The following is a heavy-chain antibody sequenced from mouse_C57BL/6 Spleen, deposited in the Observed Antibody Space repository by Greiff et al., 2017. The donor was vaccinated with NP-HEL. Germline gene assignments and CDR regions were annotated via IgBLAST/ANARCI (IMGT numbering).Heavy chain of an antibody. J-gene: IGHJ3*01. D-gene: IGHD4-1*01. CDR1: GFTFSSYA. CDR2: ISDGGSYT. V-gene: IGHV5-4*01. CDR3: ARANWDPAWFAY. Sequence: EVQRVESGGGLVKPGGSLKLSCAASGFTFSSYAMSWVRQTPEKRLEWVATISDGGSYTYYPDNVKGRFTISRDNAKNNLYLQMSHLKSEDTAMYYCARANWDPAWFAYWGQGTLVTVSA.